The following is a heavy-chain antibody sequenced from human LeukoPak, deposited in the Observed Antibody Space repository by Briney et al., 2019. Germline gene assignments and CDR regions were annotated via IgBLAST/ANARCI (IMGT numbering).Heavy chain of an antibody. CDR1: GFAFSSFA. CDR3: TKELHVAVAVADYYYFYMDV. Sequence: GGSLRLSCAASGFAFSSFAMGWVRKSPGKGLEWLSTINGGGNTTFYAYSVKGRFTISRDNSKNTLYLHMDGLRPDDTAIYYCTKELHVAVAVADYYYFYMDVWGRGTAVSVS. V-gene: IGHV3-23*01. D-gene: IGHD6-19*01. J-gene: IGHJ6*03. CDR2: INGGGNTT.